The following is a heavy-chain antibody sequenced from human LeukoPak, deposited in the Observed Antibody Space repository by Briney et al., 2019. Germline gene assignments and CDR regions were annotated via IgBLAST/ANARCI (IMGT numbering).Heavy chain of an antibody. CDR1: GGSISSYY. Sequence: SETLSLTCTVSGGSISSYYWSWIRQPPGKGLEWIGYIYYSGSTNYSPSLKSRVTISVDTSKNQFSLKLSSVTAADTAVYYCARVSGITMVRGVFWWFDPWGQGTLVTVSS. CDR2: IYYSGST. CDR3: ARVSGITMVRGVFWWFDP. J-gene: IGHJ5*02. V-gene: IGHV4-59*01. D-gene: IGHD3-10*01.